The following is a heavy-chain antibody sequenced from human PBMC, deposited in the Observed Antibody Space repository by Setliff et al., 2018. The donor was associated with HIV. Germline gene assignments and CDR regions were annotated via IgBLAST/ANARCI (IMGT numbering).Heavy chain of an antibody. Sequence: GGSLRLSCAASGFTFSSYWMYWVRQAPGKGLEWVSYISSSGTTIYYADSVKGRFTISRDNAENSLYLQMNSLRAEDTAVYYCARDNGRYFDRGWFDPWGQGALVTSPQ. CDR2: ISSSGTTI. CDR3: ARDNGRYFDRGWFDP. J-gene: IGHJ5*02. D-gene: IGHD3-9*01. CDR1: GFTFSSYW. V-gene: IGHV3-48*04.